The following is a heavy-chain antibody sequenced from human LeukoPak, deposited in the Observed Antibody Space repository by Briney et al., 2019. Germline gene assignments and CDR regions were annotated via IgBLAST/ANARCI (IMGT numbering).Heavy chain of an antibody. CDR3: ARRYPYGEYFDY. V-gene: IGHV4-61*02. J-gene: IGHJ4*02. CDR2: IYTSGST. Sequence: SQTLSLTCILSGGSISSGSYYWNWIRQPAGKGLEWIGRIYTSGSTNYNPSLTSRVSISVDTSKNQFSLKLSSVTAADTAVYYCARRYPYGEYFDYWGQGTLVTVSS. CDR1: GGSISSGSYY. D-gene: IGHD4-17*01.